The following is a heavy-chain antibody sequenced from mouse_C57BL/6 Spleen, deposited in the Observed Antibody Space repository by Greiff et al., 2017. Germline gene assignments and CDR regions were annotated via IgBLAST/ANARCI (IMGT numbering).Heavy chain of an antibody. Sequence: EVKLQESGGGLVQPGGSMKLSCVASGFTFSNYWMNWVRQSPEKGLEWVAQIRLKSDNYATHYAESVKGRFTISRDYSKSSVYLQMNNLRAEDTGIYYCTAGSSYDWYFDVWGTGTTVTVSS. CDR1: GFTFSNYW. D-gene: IGHD1-1*01. V-gene: IGHV6-3*01. J-gene: IGHJ1*03. CDR2: IRLKSDNYAT. CDR3: TAGSSYDWYFDV.